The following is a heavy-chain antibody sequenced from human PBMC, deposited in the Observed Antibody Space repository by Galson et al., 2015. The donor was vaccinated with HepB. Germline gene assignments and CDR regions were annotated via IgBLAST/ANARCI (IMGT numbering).Heavy chain of an antibody. CDR2: ISGSGGST. V-gene: IGHV3-23*01. CDR3: AKVYYGSGSYGACDY. Sequence: SLRLSCAASGFTFSSYAMSWVRQAPGKGLEWVSAISGSGGSTYYADSVKGRFTISRDNSKNTLYLQMNSLRAEDTAVYYCAKVYYGSGSYGACDYWGQGTLVTVSS. D-gene: IGHD3-10*01. J-gene: IGHJ4*02. CDR1: GFTFSSYA.